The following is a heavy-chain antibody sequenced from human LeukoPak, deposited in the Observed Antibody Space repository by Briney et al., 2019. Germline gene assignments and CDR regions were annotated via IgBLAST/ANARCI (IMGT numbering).Heavy chain of an antibody. Sequence: NTSETLSLTCTVSGGSISSSSYYWGWIRQPPGKGLEWIGSIYYSGSTYYNPSLKSRVTISVDTSKNQFSLKLSSVTAADTAVYYCARGPRYSSGWDGPYYYGMDVWGQGTTVTVSS. CDR1: GGSISSSSYY. V-gene: IGHV4-39*01. CDR2: IYYSGST. D-gene: IGHD6-19*01. J-gene: IGHJ6*02. CDR3: ARGPRYSSGWDGPYYYGMDV.